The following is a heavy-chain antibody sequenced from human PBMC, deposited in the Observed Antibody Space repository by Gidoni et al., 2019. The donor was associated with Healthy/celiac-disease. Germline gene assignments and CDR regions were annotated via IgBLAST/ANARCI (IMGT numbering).Heavy chain of an antibody. D-gene: IGHD6-19*01. V-gene: IGHV4-59*01. CDR1: GGSISRYY. Sequence: QVQLQESGPGLVKPSETLSLTCTVSGGSISRYYWSWIRQPPGKGLEWIGYIYYSGSTNYNPSLKSRVTISVDTSKNQFSLKLSSVTAADTAVYYCARASDSSGWYPAPFDYWGQGTLVTVSS. CDR3: ARASDSSGWYPAPFDY. CDR2: IYYSGST. J-gene: IGHJ4*02.